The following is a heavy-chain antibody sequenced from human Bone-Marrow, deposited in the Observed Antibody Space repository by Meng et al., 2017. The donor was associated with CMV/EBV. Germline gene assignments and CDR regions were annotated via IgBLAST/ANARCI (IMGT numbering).Heavy chain of an antibody. V-gene: IGHV3-30*04. J-gene: IGHJ4*02. CDR3: ARDRMYYFDY. CDR2: ISYDGSNK. CDR1: GFTFSSYA. Sequence: GGSLRLSCAASGFTFSSYAMHWVRQAPGKGLEWVAVISYDGSNKYYADSVKGRFTISRDNSKNTLYLQMNSLRAEDTAVYYCARDRMYYFDYWGQGTLVTVSS.